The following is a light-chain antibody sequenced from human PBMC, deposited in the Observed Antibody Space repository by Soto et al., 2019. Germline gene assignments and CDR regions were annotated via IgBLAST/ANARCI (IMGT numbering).Light chain of an antibody. CDR2: EVS. CDR1: SSDVGGYKY. Sequence: QSALTQPASVSGSPGQSITISCTGTSSDVGGYKYVSWYQQHPDKAPKPIIFEVSNRPSGISSRFSGSKSGNTASLTISGLQAEDEAYYYCASYTSSSTSVIFGRGTQLTVL. J-gene: IGLJ2*01. CDR3: ASYTSSSTSVI. V-gene: IGLV2-14*01.